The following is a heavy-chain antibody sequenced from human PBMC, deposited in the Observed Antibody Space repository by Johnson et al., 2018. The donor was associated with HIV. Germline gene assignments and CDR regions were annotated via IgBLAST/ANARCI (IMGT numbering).Heavy chain of an antibody. CDR2: LYSGGST. CDR3: ARASSGYYSDAFDI. J-gene: IGHJ3*02. V-gene: IGHV3-66*02. CDR1: GFTVSSNY. Sequence: VQLVESGGGLVQPGGSLRLSCAASGFTVSSNYMNWVRQAPGKGLEGVSVLYSGGSTYYADSVKGRFTISRDNSKNTLYLQMNSLRAEDTAVYYCARASSGYYSDAFDIWGQGTMVTVSS. D-gene: IGHD3-22*01.